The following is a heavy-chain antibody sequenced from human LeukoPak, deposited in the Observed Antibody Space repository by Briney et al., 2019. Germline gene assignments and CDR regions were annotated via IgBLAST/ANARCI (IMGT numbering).Heavy chain of an antibody. CDR2: ISGDGGST. Sequence: GGSLTLSRAASGFTFDDYAMHWVRQAPGNGLEWVSLISGDGGSTYYVDSVKGRFTISRDNSKNSLYLQLNSLRTEDTALYYCAKDLGDGYPCYWGQGTLVTVSS. CDR3: AKDLGDGYPCY. D-gene: IGHD5-24*01. CDR1: GFTFDDYA. J-gene: IGHJ4*02. V-gene: IGHV3-43*02.